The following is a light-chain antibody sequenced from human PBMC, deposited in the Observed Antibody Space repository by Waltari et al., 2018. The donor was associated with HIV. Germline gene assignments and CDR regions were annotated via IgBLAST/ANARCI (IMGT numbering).Light chain of an antibody. Sequence: VLTQSPATLSLSPGERATLSCRASQSVSDYLAWYQKKPGQAPRLLIYDASNRATGIAAMFSSSGSGTEVTVNISSLETEECAVYDRQQRSNWRRGGLTFSGGTKVEIK. CDR3: QQRSNWRRGGLT. CDR1: QSVSDY. J-gene: IGKJ4*02. V-gene: IGKV3-11*01. CDR2: DAS.